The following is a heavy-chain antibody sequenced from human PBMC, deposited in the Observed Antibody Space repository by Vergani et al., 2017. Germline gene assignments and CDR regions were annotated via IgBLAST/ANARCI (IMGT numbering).Heavy chain of an antibody. D-gene: IGHD3-22*01. CDR2: IIPVLGKT. CDR3: ARSTYYYDSSGYYYHDAFDI. J-gene: IGHJ3*02. V-gene: IGHV1-69*02. CDR1: GATFRSNT. Sequence: QVQLVQSGAEVKKPGSSVKVSCKASGATFRSNTISWVRQVPGQGLEWMGRIIPVLGKTKYAQDFQGRLTITADTSTSTAYMELTSLRSEDTAVYYCARSTYYYDSSGYYYHDAFDIWGQGTMVTVSS.